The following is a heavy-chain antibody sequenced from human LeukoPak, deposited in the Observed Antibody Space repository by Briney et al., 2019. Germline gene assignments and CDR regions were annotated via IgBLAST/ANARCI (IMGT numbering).Heavy chain of an antibody. CDR3: AREHRGYSTY. Sequence: GGSLRLSCAASGFTFSSYAMHWVRQAPGKGLEYVSAISSNGGSTYYANSVKGGFTISRDNSKNTLYLQMGSLRAEDMAVYYCAREHRGYSTYWGQGTLVTVSS. CDR1: GFTFSSYA. CDR2: ISSNGGST. V-gene: IGHV3-64*01. J-gene: IGHJ4*02. D-gene: IGHD6-13*01.